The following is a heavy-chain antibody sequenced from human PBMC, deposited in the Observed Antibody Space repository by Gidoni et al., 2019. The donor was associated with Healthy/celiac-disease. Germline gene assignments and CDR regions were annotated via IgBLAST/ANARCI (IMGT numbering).Heavy chain of an antibody. Sequence: QVQLQQWGAGLLKPSETLSLTCAVYGGSCSGYYWSWIRQPPGKGLEWIGEINHSGSTNYNPSLKSRVTISVDTSKNQFSLKLSSVTAADTAVYYCARESVTYYYYYYGMDVWGQGTTVTVSS. V-gene: IGHV4-34*01. J-gene: IGHJ6*02. CDR3: ARESVTYYYYYYGMDV. CDR1: GGSCSGYY. D-gene: IGHD4-17*01. CDR2: INHSGST.